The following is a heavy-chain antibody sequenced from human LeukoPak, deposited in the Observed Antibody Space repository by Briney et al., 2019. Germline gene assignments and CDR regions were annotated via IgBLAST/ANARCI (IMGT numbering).Heavy chain of an antibody. J-gene: IGHJ6*03. CDR2: IYTSGST. Sequence: PSETLSLTCTVSGGSISSGSYYWSWIRQPAGKGLEWIVRIYTSGSTNYNPSLKSRVTMSVDTSKNQFSLKLSSVTAADTAVYFCARTPWPVVAPYSYYYMDVWGKGTTVTVSS. V-gene: IGHV4-61*02. CDR3: ARTPWPVVAPYSYYYMDV. CDR1: GGSISSGSYY. D-gene: IGHD6-6*01.